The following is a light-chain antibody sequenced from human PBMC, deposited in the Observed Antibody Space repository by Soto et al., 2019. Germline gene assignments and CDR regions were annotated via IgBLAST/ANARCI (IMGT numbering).Light chain of an antibody. Sequence: DIQVTQSPSSVSASVGDRVTITCRASQGIAGYLAWYQHKPGRTPELLIHGASRLQTGVPSRFSGSGSGTDFTLTISSLQSEDFTTYYCQQGNSFPITFGQGTRLENK. CDR1: QGIAGY. CDR2: GAS. CDR3: QQGNSFPIT. V-gene: IGKV1-12*01. J-gene: IGKJ5*01.